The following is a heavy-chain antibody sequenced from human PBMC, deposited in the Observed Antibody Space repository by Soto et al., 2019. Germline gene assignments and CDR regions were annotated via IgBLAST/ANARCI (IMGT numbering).Heavy chain of an antibody. Sequence: SETLSLTCSFSGDSVTSHYLTWIRQSPEKGLEWIGYIYYTGCSHYNPSLKSRVTISVDTSKNQFSLKLSSVTAADTAVYYCAGYPGIAVAGRDYYYGMDVWGQGTTVTVSS. CDR2: IYYTGCS. V-gene: IGHV4-59*02. J-gene: IGHJ6*02. CDR1: GDSVTSHY. D-gene: IGHD6-19*01. CDR3: AGYPGIAVAGRDYYYGMDV.